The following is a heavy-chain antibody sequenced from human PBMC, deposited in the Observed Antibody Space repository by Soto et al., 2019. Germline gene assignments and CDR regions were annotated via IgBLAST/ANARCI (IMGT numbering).Heavy chain of an antibody. CDR1: GFTFSSYG. J-gene: IGHJ6*02. V-gene: IGHV3-30*18. CDR3: AKVAVAGKGARQYYYYYGMDV. Sequence: GGSLRLSCSASGFTFSSYGMHWVRQAPGKGLEWVAVISYDGSNKYYADSVKGRFTISRDNSENTLYLQMNSLRAEDTAVYYCAKVAVAGKGARQYYYYYGMDVWGQGTTVTVS. D-gene: IGHD6-19*01. CDR2: ISYDGSNK.